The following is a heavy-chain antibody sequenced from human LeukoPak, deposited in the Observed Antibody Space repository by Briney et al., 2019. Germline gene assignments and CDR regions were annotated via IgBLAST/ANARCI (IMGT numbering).Heavy chain of an antibody. D-gene: IGHD6-19*01. CDR2: INPSGGST. V-gene: IGHV1-46*01. CDR3: ARNPSSGWYGVYYYYYMDV. Sequence: ASVKVSCKASGYTFTSYYMHWVRQAPGQGLEWMGIINPSGGSTSYAQKFQGRVTMTRDMSTSTVYMELSSLRSEDTAVYYCARNPSSGWYGVYYYYYMDVWGKGTTVTVSS. CDR1: GYTFTSYY. J-gene: IGHJ6*03.